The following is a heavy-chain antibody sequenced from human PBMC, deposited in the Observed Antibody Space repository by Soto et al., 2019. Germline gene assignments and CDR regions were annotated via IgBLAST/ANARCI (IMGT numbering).Heavy chain of an antibody. CDR2: INPSGGGA. J-gene: IGHJ4*02. V-gene: IGHV1-46*03. Sequence: QVQLVQSGAGVKKPGASVTVSCKASGDTFTTYYLHWVRQAPGQGLEWLGMINPSGGGATYAQKFLGRLTMTRDTSTNTVDMELSSLISEDTAVYYCVRGGSVVVVTAPFDYWGQGTLVTVYS. CDR1: GDTFTTYY. CDR3: VRGGSVVVVTAPFDY. D-gene: IGHD2-21*02.